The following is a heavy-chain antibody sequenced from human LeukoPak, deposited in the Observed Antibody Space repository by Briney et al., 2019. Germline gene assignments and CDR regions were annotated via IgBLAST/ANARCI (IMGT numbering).Heavy chain of an antibody. V-gene: IGHV4-39*07. J-gene: IGHJ3*02. CDR3: ARDHMGATTTNDAFDI. CDR2: IYYSGST. Sequence: SETLSLTCTVSGGSISSSSYYWGWIRQPPGKGLEWIGSIYYSGSTYYNPSLKSRVTISVDTSKNQFSLKLSSVTAADTAVYYCARDHMGATTTNDAFDIWGQGTMVTVSS. CDR1: GGSISSSSYY. D-gene: IGHD1-26*01.